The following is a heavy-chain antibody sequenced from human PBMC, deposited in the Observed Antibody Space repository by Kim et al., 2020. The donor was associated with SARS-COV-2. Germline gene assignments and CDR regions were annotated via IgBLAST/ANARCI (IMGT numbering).Heavy chain of an antibody. D-gene: IGHD3-16*01. J-gene: IGHJ6*02. V-gene: IGHV3-33*06. CDR2: IWYDGSNK. Sequence: GGSLRLSCAASGLTFSSYAMHWVRQAPGKGLEWVAVIWYDGSNKYYADSVKGRFTISRDNSKNTLYLQMNSLRAEDTAVYYCAKDSGTDYGRGNYYYYGMDVWGQGTTVTVSS. CDR3: AKDSGTDYGRGNYYYYGMDV. CDR1: GLTFSSYA.